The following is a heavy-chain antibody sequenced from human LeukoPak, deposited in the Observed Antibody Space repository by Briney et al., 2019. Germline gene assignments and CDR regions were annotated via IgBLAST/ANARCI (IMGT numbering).Heavy chain of an antibody. J-gene: IGHJ3*01. CDR3: ARPHYFKTIADAFDL. V-gene: IGHV5-51*01. D-gene: IGHD3-10*01. Sequence: KSGESLKISCKAAGYTFTDYWIAWVRQVPGKDLEYMGIVYPSDSDARYWPPFQGQVTISADKSIDTAYLEWNSLRASDSAIYYCARPHYFKTIADAFDLWGQGTLVGVSS. CDR2: VYPSDSDA. CDR1: GYTFTDYW.